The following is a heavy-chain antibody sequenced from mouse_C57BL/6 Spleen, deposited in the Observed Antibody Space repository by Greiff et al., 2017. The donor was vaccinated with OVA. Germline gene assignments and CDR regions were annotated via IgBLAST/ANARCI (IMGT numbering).Heavy chain of an antibody. CDR2: ISSGSSTI. CDR3: AKMYYDYNYAMDY. V-gene: IGHV5-17*01. CDR1: GFTFSDYG. J-gene: IGHJ4*01. Sequence: EVMLVESGGGLVKPGGSLKLSCAASGFTFSDYGMHWVRQAPEKGLEWVAYISSGSSTIYYADTVKGRFTISRDNAKNTLFLQMTSLRSEDTAMDYCAKMYYDYNYAMDYWGQGTSVTVSA. D-gene: IGHD2-4*01.